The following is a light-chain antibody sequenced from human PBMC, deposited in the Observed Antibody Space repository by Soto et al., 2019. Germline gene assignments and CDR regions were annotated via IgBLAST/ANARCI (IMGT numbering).Light chain of an antibody. CDR3: SSYNGRSSLV. V-gene: IGLV2-14*01. Sequence: QSALTQPASVSGSPGQTITISCTGTSTDVGGYNYVSWHQQHPGEAPKLFIYDVSNRPSGLSNRFSGYKSGNTASLTISGLQAEDEADYYCSSYNGRSSLVFGGGTQLTVL. CDR1: STDVGGYNY. CDR2: DVS. J-gene: IGLJ3*02.